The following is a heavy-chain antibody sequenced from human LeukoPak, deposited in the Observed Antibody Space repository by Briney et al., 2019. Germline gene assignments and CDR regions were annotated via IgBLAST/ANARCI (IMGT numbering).Heavy chain of an antibody. D-gene: IGHD3-10*01. CDR3: ARSDGYGLVGI. CDR2: LYYSGST. V-gene: IGHV4-39*07. Sequence: PSGTLSLTCTVAGGSISNNLYYWGWVRQPPGKGLEWIGSLYYSGSTYYNASLKGRVTISIDKAKNHFSLTLSSVTAADTAVYYCARSDGYGLVGIWGQGTMVTVSS. J-gene: IGHJ3*02. CDR1: GGSISNNLYY.